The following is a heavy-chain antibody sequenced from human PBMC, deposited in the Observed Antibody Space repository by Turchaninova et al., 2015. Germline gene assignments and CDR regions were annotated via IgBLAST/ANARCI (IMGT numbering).Heavy chain of an antibody. CDR3: ARVEATQPFDP. CDR2: IYYSGTT. V-gene: IGHV4-39*07. CDR1: GDSITRSSHY. J-gene: IGHJ5*02. Sequence: QLQLPESGPGLVKPSGTLSLPCPVSGDSITRSSHYGGWMRQPPGKGLEWIGSIYYSGTTYYNPSLKSRVTISVDTSKNQFSLELSSVTAADMAIYYCARVEATQPFDPWGQGTLVTVSS. D-gene: IGHD1-1*01.